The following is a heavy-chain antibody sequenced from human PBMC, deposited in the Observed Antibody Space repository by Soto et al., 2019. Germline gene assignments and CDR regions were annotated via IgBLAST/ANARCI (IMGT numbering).Heavy chain of an antibody. Sequence: SETLSLTCAVYGGSFSGYYWSWIRQPPGKGLEWIGEINHSGSTNYNPSLKSRVTISVDTSKNQFSLKLSSVTAADTAVYYCARGGANGQQLVLNWFDPWGQGTLVTVSS. CDR2: INHSGST. D-gene: IGHD6-13*01. V-gene: IGHV4-34*01. CDR1: GGSFSGYY. CDR3: ARGGANGQQLVLNWFDP. J-gene: IGHJ5*02.